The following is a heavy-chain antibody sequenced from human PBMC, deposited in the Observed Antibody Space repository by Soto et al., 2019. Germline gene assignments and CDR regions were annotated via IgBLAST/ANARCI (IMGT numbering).Heavy chain of an antibody. V-gene: IGHV3-23*01. D-gene: IGHD6-19*01. Sequence: EVQLLESGGGLVQPGGSLRLSCAASEFTFNNYAMSWVRQAPGKGLEWLSSISASGASTYYADSVKGRFTISRDNSKDTLYLQMYSLRPEDTAVYYCAKRHSSGFDYWGQGTLVTVSS. CDR1: EFTFNNYA. CDR3: AKRHSSGFDY. J-gene: IGHJ4*02. CDR2: ISASGAST.